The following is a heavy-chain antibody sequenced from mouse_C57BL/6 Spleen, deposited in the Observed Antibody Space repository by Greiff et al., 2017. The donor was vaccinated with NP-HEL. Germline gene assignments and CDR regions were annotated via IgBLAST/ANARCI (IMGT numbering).Heavy chain of an antibody. D-gene: IGHD2-2*01. V-gene: IGHV1-82*01. CDR2: IYPGDGDT. CDR1: GYAFSSSW. Sequence: QVQLQQSGPELVKPGASVKISCKASGYAFSSSWMNWVKQRPGKGLEGIGRIYPGDGDTNYPGPFKGKATLTADKSSSTAYMQLSRLTSEDSAVYFCARDYYGYVAMDYWGQGTSVTVSS. CDR3: ARDYYGYVAMDY. J-gene: IGHJ4*01.